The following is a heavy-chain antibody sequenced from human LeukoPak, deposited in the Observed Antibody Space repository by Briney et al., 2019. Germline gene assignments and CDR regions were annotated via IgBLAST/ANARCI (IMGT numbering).Heavy chain of an antibody. CDR2: IYTSGST. Sequence: PSETLSLTCTVSGGSISSYYWSWIRQPDGKGLEWIGRIYTSGSTNYNPSLKSRVTMSVDASKNQFSLKLSSVTAADTAVYYCARDGSSSWYGDWFDPWGQGTLVTVSS. CDR3: ARDGSSSWYGDWFDP. V-gene: IGHV4-4*07. J-gene: IGHJ5*02. D-gene: IGHD6-13*01. CDR1: GGSISSYY.